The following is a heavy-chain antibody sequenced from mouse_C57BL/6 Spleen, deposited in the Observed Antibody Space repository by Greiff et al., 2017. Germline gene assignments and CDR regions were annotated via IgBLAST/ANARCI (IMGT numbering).Heavy chain of an antibody. J-gene: IGHJ2*01. CDR2: INPGSGGT. CDR1: GYAFTNSL. D-gene: IGHD1-1*01. Sequence: QVQLQQSGAELVRPGTSVKVSCKASGYAFTNSLIEWVKQRPGQGLEWIGVINPGSGGTNYNEKFKGKATLTADKSSSTAYMQLSSLTSEDSAVYFCARTYYGSSSDYWGQGTTLTVSS. V-gene: IGHV1-54*01. CDR3: ARTYYGSSSDY.